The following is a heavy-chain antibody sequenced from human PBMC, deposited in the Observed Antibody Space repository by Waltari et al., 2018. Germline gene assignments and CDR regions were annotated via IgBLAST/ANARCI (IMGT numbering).Heavy chain of an antibody. Sequence: QVQLVESGGGVVQPGRSLRLPCAGSGLPFSHSAMHWVRQAPGKGLEWVAIIWNDGSTEKYADSVKGRFTISRDNSKNTLYLQMNSLRAEDTATYYCAKPTYGPGSYLIDHWGQGTLVTVSS. CDR3: AKPTYGPGSYLIDH. J-gene: IGHJ4*02. CDR2: IWNDGSTE. D-gene: IGHD3-10*01. V-gene: IGHV3-33*06. CDR1: GLPFSHSA.